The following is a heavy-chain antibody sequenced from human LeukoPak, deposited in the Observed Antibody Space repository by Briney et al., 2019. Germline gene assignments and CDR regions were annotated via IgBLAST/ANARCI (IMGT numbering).Heavy chain of an antibody. V-gene: IGHV4-59*01. D-gene: IGHD3-10*01. J-gene: IGHJ6*03. CDR2: INYSGST. CDR1: GGSISSYY. Sequence: SETLSLTCTVSGGSISSYYWSWIRQPPGKGLEWIGYINYSGSTNSNPSLKSRVTISVDTSKNQFSLRLSSVTAADTAVYYCAASKKYGSGSYYVYYMDVWGKGTTVTISS. CDR3: AASKKYGSGSYYVYYMDV.